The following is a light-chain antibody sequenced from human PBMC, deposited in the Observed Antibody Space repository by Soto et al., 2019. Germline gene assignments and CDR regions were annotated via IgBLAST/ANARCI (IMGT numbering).Light chain of an antibody. CDR2: DVS. CDR3: SSYTSSINLGV. V-gene: IGLV2-14*01. CDR1: SSDVGGYNY. Sequence: QSVLTQPASVSGSPGQSITISCTGTSSDVGGYNYVSWYQQHPGKAPKLMIYDVSNRPSGVSNRFSGSKSGNTASLTISGLQAEDEADYYCSSYTSSINLGVFGGGTKLTVL. J-gene: IGLJ3*02.